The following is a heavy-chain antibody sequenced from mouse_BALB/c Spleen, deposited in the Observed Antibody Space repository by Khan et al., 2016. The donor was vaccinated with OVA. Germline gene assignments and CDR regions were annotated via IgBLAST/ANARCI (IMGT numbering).Heavy chain of an antibody. V-gene: IGHV3-2*02. Sequence: VQLKESGPGLVKPSQSLSLTCTVTGYSITSDYAWNWIRQFPGNKLEWMGYITYSGSTSHNPSLKSRISITRDTSKNQFFLQLNSVTTEDTATXFCARRSVWGAGTTVTVSS. CDR3: ARRSV. J-gene: IGHJ1*01. CDR1: GYSITSDYA. CDR2: ITYSGST.